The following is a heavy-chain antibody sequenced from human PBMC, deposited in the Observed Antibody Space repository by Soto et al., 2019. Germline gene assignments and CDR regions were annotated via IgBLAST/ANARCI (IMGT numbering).Heavy chain of an antibody. J-gene: IGHJ3*02. CDR2: ISSSSSYI. CDR3: ARSPILYGGGDCYAFDI. Sequence: GGSLRLSCAASGFTFSSYSMNWVRQAPGKGLEWVSSISSSSSYIYYADSVKGRFTIFRDNAKNSLYLQMNSLRAEDTAVYYGARSPILYGGGDCYAFDIWGQGTMVTVSS. V-gene: IGHV3-21*01. CDR1: GFTFSSYS. D-gene: IGHD2-21*02.